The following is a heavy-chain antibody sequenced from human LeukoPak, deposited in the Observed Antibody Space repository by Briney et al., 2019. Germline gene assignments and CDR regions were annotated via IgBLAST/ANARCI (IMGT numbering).Heavy chain of an antibody. CDR1: GGSISSGSYY. CDR3: ARGGTTVTSY. D-gene: IGHD4-17*01. J-gene: IGHJ4*02. Sequence: PSETLSLTCTVSGGSISSGSYYWSWIRQPAGKGLEWIGRIYTSGSTNYNPSLKSRVTMSVDTSKNQFSLKLSSVTAADTAVYYCARGGTTVTSYWGQGTLVTVSS. V-gene: IGHV4-61*02. CDR2: IYTSGST.